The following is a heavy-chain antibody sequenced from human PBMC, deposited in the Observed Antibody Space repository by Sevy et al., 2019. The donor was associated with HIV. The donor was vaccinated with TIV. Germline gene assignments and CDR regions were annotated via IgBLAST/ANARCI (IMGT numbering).Heavy chain of an antibody. V-gene: IGHV3-48*02. J-gene: IGHJ4*02. D-gene: IGHD2-21*01. CDR1: GFTFNTYS. CDR2: IGTAAGDT. CDR3: ARCPGHYSIDY. Sequence: GGSLRLSCAASGFTFNTYSLIWVRQTPGKGLEWLSFIGTAAGDTYYAVSVKGRFTISRDNAKNSLYLQMNSLRDEDTAVYYCARCPGHYSIDYWGQGTLVTVSS.